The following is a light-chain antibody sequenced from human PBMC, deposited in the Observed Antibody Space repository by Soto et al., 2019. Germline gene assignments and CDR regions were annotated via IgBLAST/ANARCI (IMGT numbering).Light chain of an antibody. CDR1: SSDVGGYNY. V-gene: IGLV2-8*01. Sequence: QSAPTQPPSASGSPGQSVTFSCTGTSSDVGGYNYVSWYQQYPGKAPKLMIYEVYKRPSGVSDRFSGSKSGNTASLTVSGLQPEDEADYYCCAYAGSSTWVFGGGTKLTVL. CDR2: EVY. J-gene: IGLJ2*01. CDR3: CAYAGSSTWV.